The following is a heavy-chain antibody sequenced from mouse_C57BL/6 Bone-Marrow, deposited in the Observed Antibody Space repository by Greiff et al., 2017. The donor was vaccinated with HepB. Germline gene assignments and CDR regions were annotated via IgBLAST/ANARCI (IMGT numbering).Heavy chain of an antibody. CDR1: GFTFSSYA. CDR2: ISDGGSYT. J-gene: IGHJ2*01. Sequence: DVHLVESGGGLVKPGGSLKLSCAASGFTFSSYAMSWVRQTPEKRLEWVATISDGGSYTYYPDNVKGRFTISRDNAKNHLYLQMSHLKSEDTAMYYCARVTGTFDYWGQGTTLTVSS. V-gene: IGHV5-4*01. D-gene: IGHD4-1*01. CDR3: ARVTGTFDY.